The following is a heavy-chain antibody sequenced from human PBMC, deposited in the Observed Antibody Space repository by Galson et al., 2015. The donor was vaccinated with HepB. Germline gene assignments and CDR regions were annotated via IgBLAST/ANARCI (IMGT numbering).Heavy chain of an antibody. Sequence: SLRLSCAASGFTFSSHAMHWVRQAPGKGLEWVALISYDGSNKYYADSVQGRFTISRDNSKNTLYLEMNSLRAEDTAVYYCAKVYCSGGSCYSSHWYFDLWGRGTLVTVSS. J-gene: IGHJ2*01. V-gene: IGHV3-30*18. CDR2: ISYDGSNK. D-gene: IGHD2-15*01. CDR1: GFTFSSHA. CDR3: AKVYCSGGSCYSSHWYFDL.